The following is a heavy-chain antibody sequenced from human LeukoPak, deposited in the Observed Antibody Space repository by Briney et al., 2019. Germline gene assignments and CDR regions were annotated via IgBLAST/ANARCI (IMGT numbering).Heavy chain of an antibody. CDR1: GFTFSSYW. V-gene: IGHV3-7*01. J-gene: IGHJ4*02. Sequence: PGGSLRLSCAASGFTFSSYWMTWVRQAPGKGLEWVATIQQDGSEKYHVDSVKGRFTISRDNAKKSLYLQMNSLRAEDTAVYYCAREDILTGYVADLDYWGQGTEVTVSS. CDR2: IQQDGSEK. D-gene: IGHD3-9*01. CDR3: AREDILTGYVADLDY.